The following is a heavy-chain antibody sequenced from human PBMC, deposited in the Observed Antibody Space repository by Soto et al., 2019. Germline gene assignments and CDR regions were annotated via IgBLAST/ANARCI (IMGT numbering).Heavy chain of an antibody. CDR3: ASARMEMGEDAFDI. J-gene: IGHJ3*02. CDR1: GYTITYRY. D-gene: IGHD3-16*01. Sequence: QAQLVQSGAEVKKTGSSVKVSCNASGYTITYRYVHWVRQAPGQALEWMGWITPFNGHTNYAQKFQDRITLTRDTSMRTAYMELSNLGSDDTATYYCASARMEMGEDAFDIWGQGTMVIVSS. V-gene: IGHV1-45*02. CDR2: ITPFNGHT.